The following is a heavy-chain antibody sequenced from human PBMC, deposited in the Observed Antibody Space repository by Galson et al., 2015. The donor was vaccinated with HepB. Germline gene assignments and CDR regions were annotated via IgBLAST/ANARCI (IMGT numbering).Heavy chain of an antibody. CDR1: GFTFGGYA. D-gene: IGHD5-24*01. V-gene: IGHV3-49*03. Sequence: SLRLSCAASGFTFGGYAMSWFRQAPGKGLEWVGFIRSKTYGGTTEYAASVKGRFTISRDDSKNTAYLQMNSLKTEDTAAYYCTRVSGWRKFDYWAQGTLVTVSS. CDR2: IRSKTYGGTT. J-gene: IGHJ4*02. CDR3: TRVSGWRKFDY.